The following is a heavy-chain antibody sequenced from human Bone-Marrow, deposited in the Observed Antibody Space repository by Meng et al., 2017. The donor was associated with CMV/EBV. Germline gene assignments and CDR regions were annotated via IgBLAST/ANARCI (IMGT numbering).Heavy chain of an antibody. J-gene: IGHJ6*02. CDR1: GYTFTYRY. CDR2: ITPFNGNT. V-gene: IGHV1-45*02. CDR3: ARVYYDFWSGYSRGYYYYGMDV. Sequence: SVKVSCKASGYTFTYRYLHWVRQAPGQALEWMGWITPFNGNTNYAQKFQDRVTITRDRSMSTAYMELSSLRSEDTAVYYCARVYYDFWSGYSRGYYYYGMDVWGQGTTVTVSS. D-gene: IGHD3-3*01.